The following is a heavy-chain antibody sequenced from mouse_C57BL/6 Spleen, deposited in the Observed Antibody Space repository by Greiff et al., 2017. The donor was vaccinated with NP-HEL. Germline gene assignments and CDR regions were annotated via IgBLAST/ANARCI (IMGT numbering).Heavy chain of an antibody. V-gene: IGHV1-26*01. Sequence: EVQLQQSGPELVKPGASVKISCKASGSPFPDYYMNWVKQSHGKSLEWIGDINPNNGGTSYNQKFKGKATLTVDTSSSTAYMELRSLTSEDSAVDYCARWGGTGAMDYGGQGTSVTVSS. J-gene: IGHJ4*01. CDR2: INPNNGGT. D-gene: IGHD3-3*01. CDR1: GSPFPDYY. CDR3: ARWGGTGAMDY.